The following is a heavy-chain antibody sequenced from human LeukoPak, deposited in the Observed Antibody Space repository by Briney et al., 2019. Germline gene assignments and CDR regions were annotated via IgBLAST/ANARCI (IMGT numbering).Heavy chain of an antibody. CDR3: AKGGKWSSDWISPYDY. V-gene: IGHV3-30*18. Sequence: QPGRSLRLSCAASGFTFSSYGMHWVRQAPGKGLEWVAVISYDGSNKYYADSVEGRFTISRDNSKNTLYLQMESLRSEDTAVYYCAKGGKWSSDWISPYDYWGQGTLVTVSS. CDR1: GFTFSSYG. J-gene: IGHJ4*02. D-gene: IGHD6-19*01. CDR2: ISYDGSNK.